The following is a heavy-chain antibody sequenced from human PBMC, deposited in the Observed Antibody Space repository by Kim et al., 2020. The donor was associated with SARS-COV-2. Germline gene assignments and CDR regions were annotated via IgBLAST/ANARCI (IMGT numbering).Heavy chain of an antibody. D-gene: IGHD3-10*01. CDR3: ARTLLLWFGELLRPTGMDV. V-gene: IGHV3-30*07. J-gene: IGHJ6*02. Sequence: GRFTISRDNSKNTLYLQMNSLRAEDTAVYYCARTLLLWFGELLRPTGMDVWGQGTTVTVSS.